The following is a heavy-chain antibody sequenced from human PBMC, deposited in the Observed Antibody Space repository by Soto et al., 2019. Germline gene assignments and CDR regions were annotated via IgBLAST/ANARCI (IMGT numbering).Heavy chain of an antibody. V-gene: IGHV5-51*01. D-gene: IGHD3-22*01. CDR2: IYPGDSDT. CDR3: ALNSYDSSGYYYLDH. Sequence: GESLKISCKGSGYSFTSYWIGWVRQLSGKGLEWMGIIYPGDSDTTYSPSFQGQVTISADKSITTAYLQWSSLKASDTAMYYCALNSYDSSGYYYLDHWGQGTLVTVSS. J-gene: IGHJ4*02. CDR1: GYSFTSYW.